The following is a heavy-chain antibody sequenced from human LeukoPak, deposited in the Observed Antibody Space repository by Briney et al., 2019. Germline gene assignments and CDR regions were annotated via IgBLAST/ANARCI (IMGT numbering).Heavy chain of an antibody. J-gene: IGHJ3*02. CDR1: GGSISSGSYY. CDR3: ASTVATSDI. CDR2: IYTSGST. D-gene: IGHD5-12*01. V-gene: IGHV4-61*02. Sequence: SETLSLTCTVSGGSISSGSYYWGWVRQPAGKGLEWIGRIYTSGSTNYNPSLKSRVTISVDTSKNQFSLKLSSVTAADTAVYYCASTVATSDIWGQGTMVTVSS.